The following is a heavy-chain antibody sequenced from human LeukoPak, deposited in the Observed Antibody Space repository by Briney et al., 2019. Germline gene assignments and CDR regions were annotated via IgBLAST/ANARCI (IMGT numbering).Heavy chain of an antibody. CDR3: GFIAVAGNFDH. V-gene: IGHV1-69*06. CDR1: GGTFSSYA. J-gene: IGHJ4*02. CDR2: IIPIFGTA. D-gene: IGHD6-19*01. Sequence: ASVKVSCKASGGTFSSYAISWVRQAPGQGLEWMGRIIPIFGTANYAQKFQGRVTITADKSTSTAYMELSSLRSEDTAVYYCGFIAVAGNFDHWGQGTLVTVSS.